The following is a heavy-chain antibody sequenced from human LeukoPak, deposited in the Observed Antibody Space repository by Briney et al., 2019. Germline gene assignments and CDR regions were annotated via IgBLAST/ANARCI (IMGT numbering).Heavy chain of an antibody. Sequence: PSETLSLTCAVYGGSFSGYYWSWIRQPPGKGLEWIGEINHSGSTNYNPSLKSRVTISVDTSKNQFSLKLSSVTAADTAVYYCARVSYRRYCSGGSCYHNWFDPWGQGTLVTVSS. CDR2: INHSGST. J-gene: IGHJ5*02. D-gene: IGHD2-15*01. CDR3: ARVSYRRYCSGGSCYHNWFDP. CDR1: GGSFSGYY. V-gene: IGHV4-34*01.